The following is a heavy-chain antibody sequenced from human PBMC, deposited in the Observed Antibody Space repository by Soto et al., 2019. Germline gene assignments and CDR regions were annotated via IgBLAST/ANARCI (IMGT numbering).Heavy chain of an antibody. Sequence: SQTLSRPCAISGDTVSSDSAAWNWIRQSPSRGLEWLGRTYYRSKWYNDYAVSVKSRIIINPDTSRNQFSLHLNSVTPDDTAVYYCARDFRTPDSTSWFNWFDPWGQGILVTVSS. CDR2: TYYRSKWYN. CDR3: ARDFRTPDSTSWFNWFDP. D-gene: IGHD2-2*01. J-gene: IGHJ5*02. V-gene: IGHV6-1*01. CDR1: GDTVSSDSAA.